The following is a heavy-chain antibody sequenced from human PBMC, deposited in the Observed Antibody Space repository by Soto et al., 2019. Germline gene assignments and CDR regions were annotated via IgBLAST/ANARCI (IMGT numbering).Heavy chain of an antibody. CDR2: IWYDGSNK. D-gene: IGHD6-13*01. CDR1: GFTFSSYG. J-gene: IGHJ5*02. V-gene: IGHV3-33*01. Sequence: QVQLVESGGGVVQPGRSLRLSCAASGFTFSSYGMHWVRQAPGKGLEWVAVIWYDGSNKYYADSVKGRFTISRDNSKNTLYLQMNSLRAEDTAVYYCARDGVRYSSSENWFDPWGQGTLVTVSS. CDR3: ARDGVRYSSSENWFDP.